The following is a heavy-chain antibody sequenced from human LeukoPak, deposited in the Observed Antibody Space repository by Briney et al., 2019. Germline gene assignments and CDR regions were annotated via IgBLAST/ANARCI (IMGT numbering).Heavy chain of an antibody. J-gene: IGHJ3*02. D-gene: IGHD3-9*01. CDR1: GYTFTVYY. V-gene: IGHV1-2*02. CDR2: INTNSGGT. Sequence: ASVKVSCKAAGYTFTVYYMHWVRHAPAQGLERMGWINTNSGGTNYAQKSQGRVTMTRDTSISTAYMALSRLRSDDTAVYYCARDRWALGILTGYQGDAFGIWGQGTMGTVSS. CDR3: ARDRWALGILTGYQGDAFGI.